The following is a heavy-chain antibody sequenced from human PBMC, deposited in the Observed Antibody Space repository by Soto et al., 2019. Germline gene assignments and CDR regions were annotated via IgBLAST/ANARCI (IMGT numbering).Heavy chain of an antibody. J-gene: IGHJ4*02. V-gene: IGHV3-33*01. D-gene: IGHD1-1*01. CDR2: IWYDGSNK. CDR3: ARDLEGPFDY. CDR1: GFTFSYYG. Sequence: QVQLVESGGGVVQPGRSLRLSCAASGFTFSYYGMHWVRQAPGKGLEWVAVIWYDGSNKYYADSVKGRFTISRENSQNTLYLQMKSLRAEDTAVYYCARDLEGPFDYWGQGTLVTVSS.